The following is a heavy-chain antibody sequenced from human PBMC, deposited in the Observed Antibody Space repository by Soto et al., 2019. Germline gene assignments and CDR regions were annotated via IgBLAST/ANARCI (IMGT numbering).Heavy chain of an antibody. D-gene: IGHD3-9*01. CDR2: ISSSSSTI. J-gene: IGHJ5*02. CDR3: AREGLSGSHGRPDLFAP. V-gene: IGHV3-48*01. CDR1: GFTFSSYS. Sequence: PGGSLRLSCAASGFTFSSYSMNWVRQAPGKGLEWVSYISSSSSTIYYADSVKGRFTISRDNAKNSLYLQMNSLRAEDTAVYYCAREGLSGSHGRPDLFAPWGQGTLVTASP.